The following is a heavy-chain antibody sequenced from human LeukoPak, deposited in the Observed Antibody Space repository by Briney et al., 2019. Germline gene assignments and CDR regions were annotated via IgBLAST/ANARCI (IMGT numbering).Heavy chain of an antibody. V-gene: IGHV3-21*01. CDR1: GFTFSSYI. Sequence: PGGSLRLSCAASGFTFSSYIMTWVRQAPGKGLEWVSSISSSSNYIYYADSLKDRFTISINNAKNALFLQMNSLRAEDTALYYCAREGLVAPNAFDVWGQGTMVTVSS. CDR3: AREGLVAPNAFDV. CDR2: ISSSSNYI. D-gene: IGHD5-12*01. J-gene: IGHJ3*01.